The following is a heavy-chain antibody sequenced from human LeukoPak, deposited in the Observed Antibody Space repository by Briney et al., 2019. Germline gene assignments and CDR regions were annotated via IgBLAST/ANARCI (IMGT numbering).Heavy chain of an antibody. Sequence: GGSLRLSCAAPGFTLSSYAMTWVRQAPGKGLEWVSGISGSGGSTYYADSVKGRFTISRDNSKNTLYLQMNSLRAEDTAVYYCAKGRTAYCSSTSCYTIDYWGQGTLVTVSS. CDR2: ISGSGGST. J-gene: IGHJ4*02. CDR1: GFTLSSYA. D-gene: IGHD2-2*02. V-gene: IGHV3-23*01. CDR3: AKGRTAYCSSTSCYTIDY.